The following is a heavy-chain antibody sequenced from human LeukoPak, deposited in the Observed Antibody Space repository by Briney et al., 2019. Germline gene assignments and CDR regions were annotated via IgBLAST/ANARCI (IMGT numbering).Heavy chain of an antibody. Sequence: PGGSLRLSCAASGFTFSSYAMSWVRQAPGKGLEWVSAISGSGGSTYYADSVKGRFTISRDNAKSSLYLQMDSLRDEDTAVYYCARAMGNTAMASFDYWGQGTLVTVSS. J-gene: IGHJ4*02. D-gene: IGHD5-18*01. CDR2: ISGSGGST. V-gene: IGHV3-23*01. CDR3: ARAMGNTAMASFDY. CDR1: GFTFSSYA.